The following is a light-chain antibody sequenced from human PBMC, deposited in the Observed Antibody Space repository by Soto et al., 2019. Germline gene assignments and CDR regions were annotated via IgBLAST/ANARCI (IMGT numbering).Light chain of an antibody. V-gene: IGLV1-47*01. Sequence: QSVLTQPPSASGTPGQRVTISCSGSSSNIGSNYVFWYQQLPGTAPKLLIYRNDQRPSGVPDRFSGSKSRTSASLAISGLRSEDEADYYCAAWDDSLSGRLFGGGTKVTVL. J-gene: IGLJ3*02. CDR2: RND. CDR3: AAWDDSLSGRL. CDR1: SSNIGSNY.